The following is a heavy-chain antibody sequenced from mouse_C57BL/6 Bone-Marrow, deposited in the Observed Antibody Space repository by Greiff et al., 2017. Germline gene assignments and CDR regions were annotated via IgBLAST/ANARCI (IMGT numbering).Heavy chain of an antibody. V-gene: IGHV1-58*01. D-gene: IGHD1-1*01. Sequence: SGAELVRPGSSVKMSCKTSGYTFTSYGINWVKQRPGQGLEWIGYIYLGNGYTEYNEKFKGKATLTSDTSSSTAYMQLSSLTSEDSAIYFCARRDTTVGVPFEDWGQGTTLTVSS. J-gene: IGHJ2*01. CDR1: GYTFTSYG. CDR3: ARRDTTVGVPFED. CDR2: IYLGNGYT.